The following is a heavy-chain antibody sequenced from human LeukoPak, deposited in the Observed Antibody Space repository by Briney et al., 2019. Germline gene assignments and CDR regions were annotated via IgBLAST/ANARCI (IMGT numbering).Heavy chain of an antibody. CDR1: GFTFSTYG. Sequence: PGGSLRLSCAASGFTFSTYGMHWVRQAPGKGLEWVTFIRYDGSNKYYADSVKGRFTIYRDNSKNTLYLQMNSLRAEDTAVYYCAKLGGGHYFTSPFDYWGQGTLVTVSS. V-gene: IGHV3-30*02. CDR3: AKLGGGHYFTSPFDY. J-gene: IGHJ4*02. CDR2: IRYDGSNK. D-gene: IGHD3-16*01.